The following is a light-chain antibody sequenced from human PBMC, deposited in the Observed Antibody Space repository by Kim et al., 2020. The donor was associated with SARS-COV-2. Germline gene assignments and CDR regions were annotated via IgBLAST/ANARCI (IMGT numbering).Light chain of an antibody. Sequence: QSALTQPPSASGSPGQSVTISCTGTSSDVGSYDDVSWYQQHPGKAPKLMIYEVTKRPSGAPDRFSGSKSGNTAFLTVSGLQAEDEADYYCSSYAGSNNWGVFGTGTKVTVL. CDR3: SSYAGSNNWGV. CDR1: SSDVGSYDD. J-gene: IGLJ1*01. V-gene: IGLV2-8*01. CDR2: EVT.